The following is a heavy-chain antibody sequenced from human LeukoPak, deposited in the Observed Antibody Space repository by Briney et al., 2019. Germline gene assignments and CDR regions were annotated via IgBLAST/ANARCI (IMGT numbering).Heavy chain of an antibody. Sequence: SETLSLTCTVSGGSISSYYWSWIRQPPGKGLEWIGYIYYSGSTNYNPALKSRVTMSVDTSKNQFSLKLSSVTAADTAVYYCASSGTYYYYHMDVWGKGTTVTVSS. CDR1: GGSISSYY. CDR2: IYYSGST. V-gene: IGHV4-59*12. CDR3: ASSGTYYYYHMDV. D-gene: IGHD2-15*01. J-gene: IGHJ6*03.